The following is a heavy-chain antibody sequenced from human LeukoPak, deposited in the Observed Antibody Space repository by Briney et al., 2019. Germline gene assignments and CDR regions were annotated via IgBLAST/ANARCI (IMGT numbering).Heavy chain of an antibody. V-gene: IGHV3-7*03. D-gene: IGHD3-3*01. J-gene: IGHJ4*02. CDR1: GFTFSSYW. Sequence: GSLRLSCVASGFTFSSYWMSWVRQAPGKGLEWVANIKYDGSEKYYVDSVKGRFTISRDDAKNSLYLQMNSLRAEDTAVYYCARVGVAGFDYWGQGILVTVSS. CDR3: ARVGVAGFDY. CDR2: IKYDGSEK.